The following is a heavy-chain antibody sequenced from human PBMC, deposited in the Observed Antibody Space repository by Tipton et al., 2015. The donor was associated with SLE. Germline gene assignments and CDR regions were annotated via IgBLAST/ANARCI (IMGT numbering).Heavy chain of an antibody. CDR1: GDSVSSDGYY. Sequence: TLSLTCTVSGDSVSSDGYYWTWIRQPPGKGLEWIGYVHSSGRTNYSPSLKSRVIISIDTSQNQFSLQVTSVTAADTAVYYCAREAGSSRYFDYWGQGTLVTVSS. V-gene: IGHV4-61*08. CDR3: AREAGSSRYFDY. J-gene: IGHJ4*02. D-gene: IGHD1-26*01. CDR2: VHSSGRT.